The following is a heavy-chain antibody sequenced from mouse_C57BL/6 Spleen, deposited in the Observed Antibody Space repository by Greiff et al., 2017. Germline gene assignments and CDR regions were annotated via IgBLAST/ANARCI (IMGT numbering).Heavy chain of an antibody. D-gene: IGHD2-3*01. V-gene: IGHV5-16*01. J-gene: IGHJ3*01. CDR2: INYDGSST. CDR1: GFTFSDYY. Sequence: EVQLVESEGGLVQPGSSMKLSCTASGFTFSDYYMAWVRQVPEKGLEWVANINYDGSSTYYLNPLQSRFLTSSDNAKKILYLHMSSLKSEDTATYYCARGYYDGYPFAYWGQGTLVTVSA. CDR3: ARGYYDGYPFAY.